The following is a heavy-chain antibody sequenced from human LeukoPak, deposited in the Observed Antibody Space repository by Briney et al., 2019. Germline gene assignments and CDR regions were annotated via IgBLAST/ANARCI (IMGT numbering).Heavy chain of an antibody. V-gene: IGHV3-30*02. Sequence: PGGSLRLSCVASGFTFTNYGMHWVRQAPGKGLEWVAFIRSDGSKNYYGDSVRCRFTISRDTSQNTLYLQMNTLRPEDTAVYYCTKASGRNLYGMDVWGQGTTVIVSS. D-gene: IGHD3-10*01. CDR3: TKASGRNLYGMDV. J-gene: IGHJ6*02. CDR1: GFTFTNYG. CDR2: IRSDGSKN.